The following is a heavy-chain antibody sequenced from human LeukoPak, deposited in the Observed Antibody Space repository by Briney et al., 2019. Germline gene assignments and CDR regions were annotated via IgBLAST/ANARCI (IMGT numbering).Heavy chain of an antibody. D-gene: IGHD2-15*01. Sequence: SVKVSCKASGGTFSSYAISWVRQAPGQGLEWMGRIIPIFGTASYAQKFQGRVTITTDESTSTAYMELSRLRSEDTAVYYCSRDIDCSGGSCSSDYWGQGTLVTVSS. V-gene: IGHV1-69*05. CDR1: GGTFSSYA. CDR2: IIPIFGTA. J-gene: IGHJ4*02. CDR3: SRDIDCSGGSCSSDY.